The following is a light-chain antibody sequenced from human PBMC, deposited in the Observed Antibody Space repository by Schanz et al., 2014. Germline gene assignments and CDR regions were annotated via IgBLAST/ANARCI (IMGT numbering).Light chain of an antibody. Sequence: EIVMTQSPTTLSLSPGETATLSCRASQSISSYLAWYQQKPGQAPRLLIYDASNRATGIPARFSGSGSGTDFTLTISRLEPEDFAVYYCQQYSISPSTFGGGTKVDFK. J-gene: IGKJ4*01. CDR3: QQYSISPST. V-gene: IGKV3-11*01. CDR2: DAS. CDR1: QSISSY.